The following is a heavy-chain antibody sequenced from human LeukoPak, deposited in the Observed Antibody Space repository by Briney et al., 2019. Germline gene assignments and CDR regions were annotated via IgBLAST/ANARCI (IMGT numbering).Heavy chain of an antibody. V-gene: IGHV1-46*01. J-gene: IGHJ4*02. CDR3: AREYSLVRTSIFDY. CDR2: INPSGDST. D-gene: IGHD3-10*01. Sequence: ASAKVSCKASGYTFTSYYMHWVRQAPGQELEWMGIINPSGDSTSYAQKFQGRVTMTRDTSTSTVYMELSSLRSEDTAVYYCAREYSLVRTSIFDYWGQGTLVTVSS. CDR1: GYTFTSYY.